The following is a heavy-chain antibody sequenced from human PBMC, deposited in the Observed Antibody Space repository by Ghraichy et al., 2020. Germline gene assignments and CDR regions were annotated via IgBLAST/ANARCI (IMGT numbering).Heavy chain of an antibody. CDR1: GFTVSSNY. Sequence: GESLNISCAASGFTVSSNYMSWVRQAPGKGLECVSFIYSGFSTDYADSVKGRFTISRDNSKNKLYLQMNSLRVEDTAVYYCAKKGNFYHHYGMDVWGQGTTVTVSS. CDR3: AKKGNFYHHYGMDV. V-gene: IGHV3-66*01. CDR2: IYSGFST. J-gene: IGHJ6*02.